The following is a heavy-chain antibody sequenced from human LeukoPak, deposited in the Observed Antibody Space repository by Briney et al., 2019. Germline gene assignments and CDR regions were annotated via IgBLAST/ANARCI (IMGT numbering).Heavy chain of an antibody. CDR2: IYDSGST. V-gene: IGHV4-39*01. D-gene: IGHD2-2*01. Sequence: KPSETLSLTCTVSGGSIRSSYYYWGWIRQPPGKGLEWIGSIYDSGSTYYNPSLKSRVTISVDTSKNQFSLKLNSVTAADTAVYYCARSVGYQLRWADYWGQGTLVTVSS. CDR3: ARSVGYQLRWADY. J-gene: IGHJ4*02. CDR1: GGSIRSSYYY.